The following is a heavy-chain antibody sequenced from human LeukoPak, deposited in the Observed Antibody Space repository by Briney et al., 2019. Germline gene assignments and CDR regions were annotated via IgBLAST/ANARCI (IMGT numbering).Heavy chain of an antibody. V-gene: IGHV4-61*02. D-gene: IGHD3-22*01. CDR3: ARGRGSGYYYVGLDY. J-gene: IGHJ4*02. CDR1: GGSISSGSYY. Sequence: SRTLSLTCTVSGGSISSGSYYWSWIRQPAGKGLEWIGRIYTSGSTNYNPSLKSRVTISVDTSKNQFSLKLSSVTAADTAVYYCARGRGSGYYYVGLDYWGQGTLVTVSS. CDR2: IYTSGST.